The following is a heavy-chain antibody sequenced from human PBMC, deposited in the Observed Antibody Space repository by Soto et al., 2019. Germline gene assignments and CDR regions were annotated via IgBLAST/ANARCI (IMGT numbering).Heavy chain of an antibody. J-gene: IGHJ4*02. CDR2: ISGSGGST. CDR1: GFTFSSYA. CDR3: AKGGYSYGLPYFDY. D-gene: IGHD5-18*01. Sequence: GGSLRLSCAASGFTFSSYAMSWVRQAPGKGLEWVSAISGSGGSTYYADSVKVRFTISRDNSKNTLYLQMNSLRAEYTAVYYCAKGGYSYGLPYFDYWGQGTLVTVSS. V-gene: IGHV3-23*01.